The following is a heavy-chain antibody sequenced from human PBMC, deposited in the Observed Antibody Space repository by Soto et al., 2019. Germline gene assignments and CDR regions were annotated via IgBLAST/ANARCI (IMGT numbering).Heavy chain of an antibody. CDR2: TYYRSKWYN. CDR1: GDSVSSNSAA. V-gene: IGHV6-1*01. J-gene: IGHJ6*02. Sequence: PAQTLSLTCAISGDSVSSNSAAWNWIRQSPSRGLEWLGRTYYRSKWYNDYAVSVKSRITINPDTSKNQFSLQLNSVTPEDTAVYYCARDGPTCINWNYSSFCFGSWYYYGMDVWGQGTTVTVSS. CDR3: ARDGPTCINWNYSSFCFGSWYYYGMDV. D-gene: IGHD1-7*01.